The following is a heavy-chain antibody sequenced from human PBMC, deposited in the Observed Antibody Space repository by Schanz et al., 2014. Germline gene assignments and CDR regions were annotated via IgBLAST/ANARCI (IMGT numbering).Heavy chain of an antibody. CDR2: MSYDGSIK. D-gene: IGHD3-10*01. V-gene: IGHV3-33*08. Sequence: ADLVESGGGLIQRGESLRLSCSASGFSFSSYSMNWVRQAPGKGLEWVAAMSYDGSIKYYGDSVKGRFTISRDNARNSLYLHMNTLGAEDTAVYYCARANYRRKINFDYWGRGTLVTVSS. J-gene: IGHJ4*02. CDR3: ARANYRRKINFDY. CDR1: GFSFSSYS.